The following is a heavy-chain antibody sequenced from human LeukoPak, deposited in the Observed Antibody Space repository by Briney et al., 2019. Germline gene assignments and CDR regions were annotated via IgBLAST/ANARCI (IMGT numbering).Heavy chain of an antibody. V-gene: IGHV4-61*02. D-gene: IGHD5-18*01. J-gene: IGHJ6*03. CDR2: IYTSGST. CDR1: GGSISSGSYY. CDR3: ARVRGGYSYGYYMDV. Sequence: SETLSLTCTVSGGSISSGSYYWSWIRQPAGKGLEWIGRIYTSGSTNYNPSLKSRVTISVDTSKNQFSLKLSSVTAADTAVYYCARVRGGYSYGYYMDVWGKGTTVTVSS.